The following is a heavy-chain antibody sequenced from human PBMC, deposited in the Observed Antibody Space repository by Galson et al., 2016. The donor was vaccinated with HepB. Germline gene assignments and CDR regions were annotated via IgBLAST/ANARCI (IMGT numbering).Heavy chain of an antibody. CDR3: ARYLSNFGVAHIDY. CDR1: GFSLNTRGMC. CDR2: IDWEDDK. Sequence: PALVKPTQTLTLTCTFSGFSLNTRGMCVSWIRQPPGKALEWLAFIDWEDDKYYNTSLKTRLTISKDTSENRVVLTMTNMDPVDTATYYCARYLSNFGVAHIDYWGQGTLVTVSS. D-gene: IGHD3-3*01. V-gene: IGHV2-70*01. J-gene: IGHJ4*02.